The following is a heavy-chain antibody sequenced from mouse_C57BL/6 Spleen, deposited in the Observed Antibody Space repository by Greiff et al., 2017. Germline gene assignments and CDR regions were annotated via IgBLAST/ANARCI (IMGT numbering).Heavy chain of an antibody. J-gene: IGHJ1*03. D-gene: IGHD2-3*01. CDR3: ARHGWSLRGYFDV. V-gene: IGHV5-6*01. Sequence: EVKVVESGGDLVKPGGSLKLSCAASGFTFSSYGMSWVRQPPDKRLEWVATISSGGSYTYSPDSVKGRVTISRAKAKNTLYLQMSSLKSEDTAMYYCARHGWSLRGYFDVWGTGTTVTVSS. CDR1: GFTFSSYG. CDR2: ISSGGSYT.